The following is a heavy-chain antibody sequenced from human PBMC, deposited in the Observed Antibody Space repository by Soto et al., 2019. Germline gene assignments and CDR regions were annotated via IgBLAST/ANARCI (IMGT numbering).Heavy chain of an antibody. CDR2: ISSNGGST. V-gene: IGHV3-64*01. CDR1: GFTFSSYA. CDR3: ARGYCSSTSCYVQPRYYYYYMDV. D-gene: IGHD2-2*01. Sequence: GGSLRLSCAASGFTFSSYAMHWVRQAPGKGLEYVSAISSNGGSTYYANSVKGRFTISRDNSKNTLYLQMGSLRAEDMAVYYCARGYCSSTSCYVQPRYYYYYMDVWGKGTTVTVSS. J-gene: IGHJ6*03.